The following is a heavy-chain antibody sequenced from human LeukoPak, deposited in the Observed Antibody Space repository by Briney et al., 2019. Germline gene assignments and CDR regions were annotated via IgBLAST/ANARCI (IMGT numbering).Heavy chain of an antibody. J-gene: IGHJ4*02. CDR1: GYTFTSYY. Sequence: ASVKVSCKASGYTFTSYYMHWVRQAPGQGLEWMGIINPSGGSTSYAQKFQGRVTMTRDTSTSTVYMELSSLRSEDTAVYYCARDLGRHYDSSGYDYFDYWGQGTLVTVSS. CDR2: INPSGGST. D-gene: IGHD3-22*01. CDR3: ARDLGRHYDSSGYDYFDY. V-gene: IGHV1-46*01.